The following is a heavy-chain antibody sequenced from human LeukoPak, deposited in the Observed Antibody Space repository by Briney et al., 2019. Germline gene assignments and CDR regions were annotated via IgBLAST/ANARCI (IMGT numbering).Heavy chain of an antibody. J-gene: IGHJ3*02. D-gene: IGHD1-26*01. CDR3: ARGQKWELLGDAFDI. CDR1: GGSISSGDYY. V-gene: IGHV4-30-4*08. Sequence: SETLSLTCTVSGGSISSGDYYWSWIRQPPGKGLEWIGYIYYSGSTYYNPSLKSRVTISVDTSKNQFSLKLGSVTAADTAVYYCARGQKWELLGDAFDIWGQGTMVTVSS. CDR2: IYYSGST.